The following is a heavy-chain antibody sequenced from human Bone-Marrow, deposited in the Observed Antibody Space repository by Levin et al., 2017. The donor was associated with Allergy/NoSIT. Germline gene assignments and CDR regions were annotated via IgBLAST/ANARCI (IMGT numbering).Heavy chain of an antibody. CDR2: INPSDSET. J-gene: IGHJ4*02. D-gene: IGHD2-2*01. CDR3: ATQGCGRFSCHTIDY. V-gene: IGHV5-51*01. Sequence: RGESLKISCKGSGYNFVGSWIGWVRQMPGKGLELMGIINPSDSETRYSPSFQGHVLISVDKSINTAYLQWSSLKASDTAIYYCATQGCGRFSCHTIDYWGQGTLVTVSS. CDR1: GYNFVGSW.